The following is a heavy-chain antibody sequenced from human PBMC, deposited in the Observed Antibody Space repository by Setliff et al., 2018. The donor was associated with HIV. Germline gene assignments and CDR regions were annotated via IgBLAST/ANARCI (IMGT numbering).Heavy chain of an antibody. V-gene: IGHV4-38-2*01. CDR3: ARQGEVGAPFDY. D-gene: IGHD1-26*01. Sequence: SETLSLTCAVSGYSISRGYYWGWIRQTPGKGLAWIGSIYNSGTNYYNPSLKSRVTISIDTSKNQFSLRLSSVTAADTAVYYCARQGEVGAPFDYWGQGTLVTVSS. J-gene: IGHJ4*02. CDR2: IYNSGTN. CDR1: GYSISRGYY.